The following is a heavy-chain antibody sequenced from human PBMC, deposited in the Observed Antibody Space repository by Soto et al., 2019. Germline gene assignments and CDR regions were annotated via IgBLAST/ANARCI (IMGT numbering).Heavy chain of an antibody. V-gene: IGHV4-30-2*01. Sequence: PSETLSLTCAVSGGSISSGVYSWSWVRLPPGKGLEWIGYIFQSGSTYYTPSLKGRVTISIDKSKNQFSLNLTSVTAADTAVYYCARYNIAIRGFAPRGHGTLVTVSS. J-gene: IGHJ5*02. D-gene: IGHD1-20*01. CDR2: IFQSGST. CDR3: ARYNIAIRGFAP. CDR1: GGSISSGVYS.